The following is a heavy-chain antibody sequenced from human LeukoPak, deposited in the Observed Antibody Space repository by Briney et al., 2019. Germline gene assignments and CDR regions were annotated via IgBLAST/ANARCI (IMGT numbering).Heavy chain of an antibody. CDR1: GGSFSGYY. J-gene: IGHJ4*02. CDR2: INHSGST. CDR3: ARIGQFLFDY. V-gene: IGHV4-34*01. D-gene: IGHD2/OR15-2a*01. Sequence: SETLSLTCAVYGGSFSGYYWSWIRQPPGKGLEWIGEINHSGSTNYNPSLKSRVTISVDTSKNQFSLKLSSVTAADTAMYYCARIGQFLFDYWDQGTLVTVSS.